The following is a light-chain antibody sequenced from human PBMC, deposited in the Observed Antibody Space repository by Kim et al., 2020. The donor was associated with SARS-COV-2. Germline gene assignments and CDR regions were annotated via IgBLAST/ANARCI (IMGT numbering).Light chain of an antibody. J-gene: IGLJ3*02. CDR1: TESVTSHHY. V-gene: IGLV7-46*01. CDR2: DTD. CDR3: LLYYGGPRV. Sequence: GGTVTLTCGSTTESVTSHHYPFWFQQKPGQAPRTLIYDTDKRQSWTPTRFSGSLRGGEAALTLSSAQPEDVADYYCLLYYGGPRVFGGGTQLTVL.